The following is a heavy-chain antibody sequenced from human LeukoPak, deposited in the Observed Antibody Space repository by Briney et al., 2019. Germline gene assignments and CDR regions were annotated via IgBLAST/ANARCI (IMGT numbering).Heavy chain of an antibody. D-gene: IGHD1-26*01. CDR3: ARDPPADSIVAGIYWFDP. CDR1: GGTFSSYA. Sequence: SVKVSCKSSGGTFSSYAISWLRQAPGQGLEWMGRIIPILGIANYAQKFQGRVTITADKSTSTAYMELSSLRSEDTAVYYCARDPPADSIVAGIYWFDPWGQGTLVTVSS. CDR2: IIPILGIA. V-gene: IGHV1-69*04. J-gene: IGHJ5*02.